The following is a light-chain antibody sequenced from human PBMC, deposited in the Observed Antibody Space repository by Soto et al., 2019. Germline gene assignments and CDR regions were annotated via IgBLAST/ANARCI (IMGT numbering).Light chain of an antibody. CDR3: SSNRSIGSLV. J-gene: IGLJ1*01. V-gene: IGLV2-14*01. Sequence: CVLTEDASVSGSTGQTITISCTGTSSDIGGYNYHAWYQQHPGKAPKVMIYEVSSRPSGVSNRFSGSKSGNAASLTISGLQAEDAADYYCSSNRSIGSLVFGTGTKVTVL. CDR2: EVS. CDR1: SSDIGGYNY.